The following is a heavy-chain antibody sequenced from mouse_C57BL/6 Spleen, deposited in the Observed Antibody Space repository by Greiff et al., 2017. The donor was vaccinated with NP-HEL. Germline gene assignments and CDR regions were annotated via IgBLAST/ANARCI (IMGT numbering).Heavy chain of an antibody. CDR2: IYPGDGDT. CDR1: GYAFSSSW. V-gene: IGHV1-82*01. CDR3: ARKDYYGSSSYYYARDY. J-gene: IGHJ4*01. Sequence: QVQLKESGPELVKPGASVKISCKASGYAFSSSWMNWVKQRPGKGLEWIGRIYPGDGDTNYNGKFKGKATLTADKSSSTAYMQLSSLTSADSAVYFCARKDYYGSSSYYYARDYWGQGTSVTVSS. D-gene: IGHD1-1*01.